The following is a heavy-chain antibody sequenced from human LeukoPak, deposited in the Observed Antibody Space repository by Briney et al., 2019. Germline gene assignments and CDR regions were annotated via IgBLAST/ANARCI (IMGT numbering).Heavy chain of an antibody. J-gene: IGHJ6*03. CDR3: AKSRNFYFYFMEV. Sequence: GGSLRLSCAASGFTFSSYSMNWVRQAPGKGLEWVSSISSSRYIYYADSVKGRFTISRDNSKNTLYLQMNSLRAEDTALYYCAKSRNFYFYFMEVSGRGTKVTISS. CDR2: ISSSRYI. V-gene: IGHV3-21*03. CDR1: GFTFSSYS.